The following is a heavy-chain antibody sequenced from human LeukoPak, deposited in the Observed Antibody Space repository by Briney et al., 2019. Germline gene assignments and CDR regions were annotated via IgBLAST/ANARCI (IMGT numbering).Heavy chain of an antibody. CDR3: AITLLRQSDAFDI. V-gene: IGHV4-39*01. D-gene: IGHD2-15*01. CDR2: IYYSGST. J-gene: IGHJ3*02. Sequence: SETLSLTCTVSGGSISSSSYYWGWTRQPPGKGLEWIGSIYYSGSTYYNPSLKSRVTISVDTSKNQFSLKLSSVTAADTAVYYCAITLLRQSDAFDIWGQGTMVTVSS. CDR1: GGSISSSSYY.